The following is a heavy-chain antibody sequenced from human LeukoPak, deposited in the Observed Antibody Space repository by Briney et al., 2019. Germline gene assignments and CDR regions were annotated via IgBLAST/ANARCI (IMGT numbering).Heavy chain of an antibody. Sequence: GGSLRLSCAASGFTFSSYEMNWVRQAPGKGLEWVSYISSSGSTIYYADSAKGRFTISRDNAKNSVYLQINSLRAEDTAIYYCARRGYSDSSGYDYWGQGTLVTVSS. D-gene: IGHD3-22*01. CDR2: ISSSGSTI. CDR3: ARRGYSDSSGYDY. CDR1: GFTFSSYE. V-gene: IGHV3-48*03. J-gene: IGHJ4*02.